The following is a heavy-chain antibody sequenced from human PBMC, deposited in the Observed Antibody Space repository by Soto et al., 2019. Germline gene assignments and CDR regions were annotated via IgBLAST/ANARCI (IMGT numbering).Heavy chain of an antibody. CDR3: AREGVVLYFPRAYFHYYYGMDV. CDR1: GFTFSSYG. D-gene: IGHD2-8*01. Sequence: GGSLRLSCAASGFTFSSYGMHWVRQAPGKGLEWVAVIWYDGSNKYYADSVKGRFTISRDNSKNTLYLQMNSLRAEDTAVYYCAREGVVLYFPRAYFHYYYGMDVWGQGTTVTVSS. J-gene: IGHJ6*02. V-gene: IGHV3-33*01. CDR2: IWYDGSNK.